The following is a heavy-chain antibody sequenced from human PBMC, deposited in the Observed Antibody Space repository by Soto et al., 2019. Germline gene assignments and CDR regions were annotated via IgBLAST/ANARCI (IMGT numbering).Heavy chain of an antibody. J-gene: IGHJ4*02. CDR3: ATEKSSGNYNDY. CDR2: MNPNSGNT. CDR1: GSTFTSYD. Sequence: QVQLVQSGAEVKKPGASVTVSCKASGSTFTSYDINWVRQATGQGLEWMGWMNPNSGNTGYAQKFRGRVTMTRNTSISTAYMELSSLRSEDTAVYFCATEKSSGNYNDYWGQGTLVTGSS. V-gene: IGHV1-8*01. D-gene: IGHD1-26*01.